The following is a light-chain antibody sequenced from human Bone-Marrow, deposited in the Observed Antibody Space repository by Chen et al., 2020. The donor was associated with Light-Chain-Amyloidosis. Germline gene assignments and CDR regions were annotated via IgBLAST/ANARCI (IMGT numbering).Light chain of an antibody. CDR3: QQDYNLPGT. J-gene: IGKJ1*01. V-gene: IGKV3-15*01. CDR1: QSVSSN. Sequence: EIVMTQSPATLSVSPGESATLSCRASQSVSSNLAWYQQKPGQAPRLLIYGASTRATGIPARFSGSGSGTDFTLTISSLQPEDFAVYYCQQDYNLPGTFGQGTKVEIK. CDR2: GAS.